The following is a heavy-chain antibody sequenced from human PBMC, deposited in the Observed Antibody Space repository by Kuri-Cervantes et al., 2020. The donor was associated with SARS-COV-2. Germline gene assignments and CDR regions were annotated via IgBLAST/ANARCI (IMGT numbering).Heavy chain of an antibody. J-gene: IGHJ6*02. D-gene: IGHD6-13*01. CDR2: ISAYNGNT. V-gene: IGHV1-18*01. CDR1: GYTFTSYG. CDR3: ARERQQYYYYGMDV. Sequence: ASVKVSCKASGYTFTSYGISWVRQAPGQGLEWMGWISAYNGNTNYAQKLQGRVTMTTDTSTSTAYMELSSLRSEDTAVYYCARERQQYYYYGMDVWGQGTTVTVSS.